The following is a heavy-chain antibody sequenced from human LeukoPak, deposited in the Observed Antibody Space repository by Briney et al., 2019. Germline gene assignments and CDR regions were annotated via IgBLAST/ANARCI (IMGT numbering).Heavy chain of an antibody. CDR2: INHSGST. CDR1: GGSFSGDY. J-gene: IGHJ4*02. Sequence: PSETLSLTCAVYGGSFSGDYWSWIRQPPGKGLEWIGEINHSGSTNYNPSLKSRVTISVDTSKNQFSLKLSSVTAADTAVYYCARGKLYYYDSSGYPRTYYFDYWGQGTLVTVSS. CDR3: ARGKLYYYDSSGYPRTYYFDY. V-gene: IGHV4-34*01. D-gene: IGHD3-22*01.